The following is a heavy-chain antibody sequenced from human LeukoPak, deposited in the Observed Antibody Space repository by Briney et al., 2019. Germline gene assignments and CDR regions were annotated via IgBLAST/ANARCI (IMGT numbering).Heavy chain of an antibody. CDR1: GYTFTGYY. D-gene: IGHD6-25*01. CDR3: ARGYGGSYFDY. V-gene: IGHV1-2*02. J-gene: IGHJ4*02. Sequence: ASLRVSCKASGYTFTGYYMHWVRQAPGQGLEWMGWINPNSGGTNFAQKFQGRVTMTRDTSISTAYMELSRLRSDDTAVYYCARGYGGSYFDYWGQGTLVTVSS. CDR2: INPNSGGT.